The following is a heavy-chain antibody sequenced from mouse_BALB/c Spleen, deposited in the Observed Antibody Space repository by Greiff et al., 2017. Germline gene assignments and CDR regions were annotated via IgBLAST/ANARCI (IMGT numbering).Heavy chain of an antibody. Sequence: EVQLLESGGGLVQPGGSLKLSCAASGFDFSRYWMSWVRQAPGKGLEWIGEINPDSSTINYTPSLKDKFIISRDNAKNTLYLQMSKVRSEDTALYYCARQVYYGNYYFDYWGQGTTLTVSS. J-gene: IGHJ2*01. D-gene: IGHD2-1*01. CDR1: GFDFSRYW. CDR2: INPDSSTI. V-gene: IGHV4-1*02. CDR3: ARQVYYGNYYFDY.